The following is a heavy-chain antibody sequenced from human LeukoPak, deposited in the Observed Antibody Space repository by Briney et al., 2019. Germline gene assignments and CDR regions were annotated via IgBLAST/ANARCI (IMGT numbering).Heavy chain of an antibody. CDR2: FDPEDGET. CDR1: GYTLTELS. V-gene: IGHV1-24*01. Sequence: ASVKVSCKVSGYTLTELSMHWVRQAPGKGLEWMGGFDPEDGETIYAQKFQGRVTMTEDTSTDTAYMELSSLRSEDTAVYYCATGFMAALAAAGLFDYWGQGTLVTVSS. J-gene: IGHJ4*02. D-gene: IGHD6-13*01. CDR3: ATGFMAALAAAGLFDY.